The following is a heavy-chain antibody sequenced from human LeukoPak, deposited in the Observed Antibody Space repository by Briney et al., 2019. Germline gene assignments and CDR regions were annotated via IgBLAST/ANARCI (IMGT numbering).Heavy chain of an antibody. J-gene: IGHJ4*02. CDR2: ISSSSTYI. CDR3: ARDGRCGGDCYAS. D-gene: IGHD2-21*02. CDR1: GFSFSSYT. V-gene: IGHV3-21*01. Sequence: KAGGYLRLSCAASGFSFSSYTMNLVRQAPGKGLEWVSIISSSSTYIYYADSVKARNTISRDNAKNALYLQMNSLRVEDTAVYYCARDGRCGGDCYASWGQGTVVTVSS.